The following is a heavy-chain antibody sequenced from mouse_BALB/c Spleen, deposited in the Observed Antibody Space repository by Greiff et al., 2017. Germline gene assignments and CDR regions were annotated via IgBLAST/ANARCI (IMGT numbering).Heavy chain of an antibody. D-gene: IGHD1-1*01. CDR1: GFSLTSYG. J-gene: IGHJ4*01. Sequence: VKLMESGPGLVAPSQSLSITCTVSGFSLTSYGVHWVRQPPGEGLEWLGVIWAGGSTNYNSALMSRLSINKDNSKIQVFLKMNSLQTDDKAMYYCAGERTGGAMDYWGQGTSVTVSS. CDR3: AGERTGGAMDY. CDR2: IWAGGST. V-gene: IGHV2-9*02.